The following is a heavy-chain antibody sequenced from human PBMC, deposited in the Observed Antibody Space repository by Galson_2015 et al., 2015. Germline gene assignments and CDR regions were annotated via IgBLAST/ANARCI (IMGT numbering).Heavy chain of an antibody. CDR3: ARDPADLDAFDI. V-gene: IGHV4-59*01. CDR2: IYYSGST. J-gene: IGHJ3*02. Sequence: RQPPGKGLEWIGYIYYSGSTNYNPSLKSRVTISVDTSKNQFSLKLSSVTAADTAVYYCARDPADLDAFDIWGQGTMVTVSS.